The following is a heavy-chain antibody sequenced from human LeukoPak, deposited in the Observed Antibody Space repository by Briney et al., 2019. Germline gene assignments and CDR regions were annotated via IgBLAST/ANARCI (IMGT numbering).Heavy chain of an antibody. Sequence: SETLSLTCAVYGGSFSGYYWSWIRQPPGEGLEWIGYIYYSGSTNYNPSLKSRVTISVDTSKNQFSLKLSSVTAADTAVYYCARGYYDSSGYSYWYFDLWGRGTLVTVSS. CDR2: IYYSGST. CDR1: GGSFSGYY. CDR3: ARGYYDSSGYSYWYFDL. V-gene: IGHV4-59*01. D-gene: IGHD3-22*01. J-gene: IGHJ2*01.